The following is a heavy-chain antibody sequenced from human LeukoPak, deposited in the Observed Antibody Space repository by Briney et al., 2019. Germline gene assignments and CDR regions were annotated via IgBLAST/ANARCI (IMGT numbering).Heavy chain of an antibody. CDR2: IRYDGSNK. V-gene: IGHV3-30*02. CDR3: ARVLLPLYGMDV. D-gene: IGHD3-22*01. Sequence: GGSLRLSCAASGFTFSSYGMHWVRQAPGKGLEGVAFIRYDGSNKYYADSVKGRFTISRDNSKNTLYLQMNSLRAEDTAVYYCARVLLPLYGMDVWGQGATVTVSS. CDR1: GFTFSSYG. J-gene: IGHJ6*02.